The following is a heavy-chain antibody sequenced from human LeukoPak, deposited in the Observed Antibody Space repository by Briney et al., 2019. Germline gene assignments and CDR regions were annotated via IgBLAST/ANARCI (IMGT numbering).Heavy chain of an antibody. CDR3: TREVTGYSYGLDV. D-gene: IGHD5-18*01. CDR2: AYFRSNWYT. Sequence: SQTLSLTCAISGDSVSSNTAAWTWIRQSPSRGLEWLGRAYFRSNWYTDYAAFVRSRITINADTSKNQFSLQLKSVTPEDTAVYYCTREVTGYSYGLDVWGQGTTVTVSS. J-gene: IGHJ6*02. V-gene: IGHV6-1*01. CDR1: GDSVSSNTAA.